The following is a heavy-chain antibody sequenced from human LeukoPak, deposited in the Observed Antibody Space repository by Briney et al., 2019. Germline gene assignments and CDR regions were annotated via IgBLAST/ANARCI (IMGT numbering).Heavy chain of an antibody. D-gene: IGHD5-12*01. V-gene: IGHV4-39*02. Sequence: SETLSLTCTVSGDSISSSNSYWGWIRQPPGEGLEWIGSIYYSGNTYYNTSLKSRVTISVDTSKNQFSLKLTSVTAADTAVYYCAREWLRFRGSTSLDYWGQGSQVTVSS. J-gene: IGHJ4*02. CDR2: IYYSGNT. CDR3: AREWLRFRGSTSLDY. CDR1: GDSISSSNSY.